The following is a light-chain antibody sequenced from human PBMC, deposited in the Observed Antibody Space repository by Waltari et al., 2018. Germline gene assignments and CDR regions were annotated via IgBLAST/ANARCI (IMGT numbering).Light chain of an antibody. CDR2: MAF. Sequence: DIVMTQSPLSLLVTPGEPASISCRSSQSLLHSDGNIHVHWYLQKPGQSPQLLIYMAFNRASGVPDRVSGSGSGTDFTLKISRVEAEDVGVFYCLQSVQPPHTFGLGTKLEIK. J-gene: IGKJ2*01. V-gene: IGKV2-28*01. CDR3: LQSVQPPHT. CDR1: QSLLHSDGNIH.